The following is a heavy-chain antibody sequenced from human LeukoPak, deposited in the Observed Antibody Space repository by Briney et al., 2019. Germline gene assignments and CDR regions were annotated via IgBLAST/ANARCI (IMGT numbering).Heavy chain of an antibody. J-gene: IGHJ4*02. CDR2: ISGSGGST. CDR3: AKSRRTFYYDSSGYYGD. D-gene: IGHD3-22*01. V-gene: IGHV3-23*01. Sequence: GGSLRLSCAASGFTFSSYAMSWVRQAPGKGLEWASAISGSGGSTYYADSVKGRFTISRDNSKNTLYLQMNSLRAEDTAVYYCAKSRRTFYYDSSGYYGDWGQGTLVTVSS. CDR1: GFTFSSYA.